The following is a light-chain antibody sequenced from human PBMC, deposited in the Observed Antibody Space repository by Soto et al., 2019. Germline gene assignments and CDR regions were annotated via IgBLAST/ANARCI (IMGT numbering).Light chain of an antibody. CDR2: DAS. J-gene: IGKJ1*01. Sequence: EIVLTQSPATLSLSPGERATLSCRASQSVSSYLARYQQKPGQAPRLLIYDASNRATGTPARFSGSGSGTEFTLTISSLQSEDFAVYYCQQYNNWPRTFGQGTKVDIK. CDR1: QSVSSY. CDR3: QQYNNWPRT. V-gene: IGKV3-11*01.